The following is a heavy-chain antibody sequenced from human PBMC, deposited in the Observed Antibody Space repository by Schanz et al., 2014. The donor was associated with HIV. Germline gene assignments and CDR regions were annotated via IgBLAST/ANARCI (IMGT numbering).Heavy chain of an antibody. CDR3: ARGNYDFWSGYYAAYYYGMDV. D-gene: IGHD3-3*01. Sequence: QVQLVESGGGVVQPGRSLRLSCAASGFTFSSYAMHWVRQPPGKGLEWVALISYEGSKKYYADSVKGRFTISRDNSKNTLYLKMNSLRAEDTAVYYCARGNYDFWSGYYAAYYYGMDVWGQGTTVTVSS. V-gene: IGHV3-30-3*01. J-gene: IGHJ6*02. CDR2: ISYEGSKK. CDR1: GFTFSSYA.